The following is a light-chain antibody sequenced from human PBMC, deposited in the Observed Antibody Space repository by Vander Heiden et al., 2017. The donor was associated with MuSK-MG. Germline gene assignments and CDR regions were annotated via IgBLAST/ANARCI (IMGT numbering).Light chain of an antibody. J-gene: IGLJ2*01. CDR2: STN. CDR1: SGSVSTSYY. Sequence: QTVVTQAPSFSVSPGGTVPLTCGLSSGSVSTSYYPSWYQQTPGQVLLTLIYSTNIRSAGVPDRFSGSSPGNTAALTITGAEADDESDYSWVLDRGSVVFGGGTKRTVL. CDR3: VLDRGSVV. V-gene: IGLV8-61*01.